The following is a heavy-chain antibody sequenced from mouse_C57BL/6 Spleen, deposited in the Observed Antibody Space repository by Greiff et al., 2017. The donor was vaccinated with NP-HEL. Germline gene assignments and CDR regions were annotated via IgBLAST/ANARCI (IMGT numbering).Heavy chain of an antibody. CDR1: GFTFSSYA. CDR3: AREGTGFAY. CDR2: ISDGGSYT. J-gene: IGHJ3*01. V-gene: IGHV5-4*01. Sequence: EVKLMESGGGLVKPGGSLKLSCAASGFTFSSYAMSWVRQTPEKRLEWVATISDGGSYTYYPDNVKGRFTISRDNAKNNLYLQMSHLKSEDTAMYYCAREGTGFAYCGQGTLVTVSA. D-gene: IGHD3-3*01.